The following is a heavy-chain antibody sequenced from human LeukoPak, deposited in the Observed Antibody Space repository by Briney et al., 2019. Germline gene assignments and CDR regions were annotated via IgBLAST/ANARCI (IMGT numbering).Heavy chain of an antibody. CDR1: GYTLTELS. J-gene: IGHJ5*02. V-gene: IGHV1-24*01. Sequence: GASVKVSCKVSGYTLTELSMHWVRQAPGKGLEWMGGFDPEDGETIYAQKFQGRVTMTEDTSTDTAYMELSSLRSEDTAVYYCATVRVTRDYEATLNWFDPWGQGTLVTVSS. D-gene: IGHD4-17*01. CDR2: FDPEDGET. CDR3: ATVRVTRDYEATLNWFDP.